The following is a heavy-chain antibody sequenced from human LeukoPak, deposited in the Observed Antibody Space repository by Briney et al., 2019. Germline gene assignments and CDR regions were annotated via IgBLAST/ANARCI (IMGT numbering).Heavy chain of an antibody. Sequence: GASVKVSCKASGGTFSSYAISWVRQAPGKGLEWVSAISGSGGSTYYADSVKGRFTISRDNSKNTLYLQMNSLRAEDTAVYYCAKTYSGSYSDYFDYWGQGTLVTVSS. CDR2: ISGSGGST. CDR3: AKTYSGSYSDYFDY. CDR1: GGTFSSYA. V-gene: IGHV3-23*01. D-gene: IGHD1-26*01. J-gene: IGHJ4*02.